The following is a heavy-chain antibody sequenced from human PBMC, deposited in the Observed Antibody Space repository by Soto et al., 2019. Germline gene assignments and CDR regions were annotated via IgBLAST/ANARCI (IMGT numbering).Heavy chain of an antibody. J-gene: IGHJ5*02. Sequence: QLQLQESGPGLVKPSETLSLTCTVSGGSISSSSYYWGWIRQPPGKGLEWIGSIYYSGSTYYNPSLRSRVTISVDTSKNQFSLKLSSVTAADTAVYYCASYSGSYPFDPWGQVTLVTVSS. V-gene: IGHV4-39*01. CDR2: IYYSGST. CDR1: GGSISSSSYY. D-gene: IGHD1-26*01. CDR3: ASYSGSYPFDP.